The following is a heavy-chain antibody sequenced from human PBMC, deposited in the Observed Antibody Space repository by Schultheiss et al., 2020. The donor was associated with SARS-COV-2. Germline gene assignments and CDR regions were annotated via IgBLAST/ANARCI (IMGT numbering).Heavy chain of an antibody. CDR1: GGSISSSSYY. CDR2: IYYSGST. V-gene: IGHV4-39*07. D-gene: IGHD3-22*01. Sequence: SETLSLTCTVSGGSISSSSYYWGWIRQPPGKGLEWIGSIYYSGSTNYNPSLKSRVTISVDTSKNQFSLKLSSVTAADTAVYYCARRSLYYDSSGYYRYFDYWGQGTLVTVSS. CDR3: ARRSLYYDSSGYYRYFDY. J-gene: IGHJ4*02.